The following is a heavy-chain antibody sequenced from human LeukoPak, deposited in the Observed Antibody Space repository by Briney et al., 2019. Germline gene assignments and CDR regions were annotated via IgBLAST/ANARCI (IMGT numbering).Heavy chain of an antibody. CDR1: GYTFTSYD. CDR3: ARGHRYFDWLFFDY. J-gene: IGHJ4*02. CDR2: MNPNSGNT. D-gene: IGHD3-9*01. V-gene: IGHV1-8*01. Sequence: GASVKVSCKASGYTFTSYDINWVRQATGQGLEWMGWMNPNSGNTGYAQKFQGRVTMTRNTSISTAYMELSSLRSENTAVYYCARGHRYFDWLFFDYWGQGTLVTVSS.